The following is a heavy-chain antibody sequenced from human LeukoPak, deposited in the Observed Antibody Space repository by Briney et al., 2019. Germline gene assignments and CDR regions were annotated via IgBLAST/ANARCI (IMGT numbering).Heavy chain of an antibody. CDR2: ITTNTGNP. J-gene: IGHJ5*02. V-gene: IGHV7-4-1*02. D-gene: IGHD3-10*01. Sequence: ASVKVSCKASGYTFTNYAINWVRQAPGQGLEWMGWITTNTGNPTYAQGFTGRFVFSLDTSVSTAYLQISSLKAEDTAVYYCARPYGSGSYLFDPWGQGTLVTVSS. CDR3: ARPYGSGSYLFDP. CDR1: GYTFTNYA.